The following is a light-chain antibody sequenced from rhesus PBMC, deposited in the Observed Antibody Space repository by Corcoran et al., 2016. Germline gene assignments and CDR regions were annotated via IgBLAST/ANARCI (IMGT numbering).Light chain of an antibody. CDR2: DVN. V-gene: IGLV2-13*03. Sequence: QAAPTQSPSVSGSPGQSVTISCTGTSSDIGANNRVSWYPQIPGKAPKLMIYDVNKRPSGVSDRFSGSKAGSTASLTISWLQAEDEADYYCSSYGSGSTYIFGNGTRLTVL. J-gene: IGLJ1*01. CDR3: SSYGSGSTYI. CDR1: SSDIGANNR.